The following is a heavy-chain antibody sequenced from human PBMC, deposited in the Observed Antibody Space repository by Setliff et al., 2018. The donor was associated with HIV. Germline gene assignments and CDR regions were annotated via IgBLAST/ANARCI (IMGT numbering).Heavy chain of an antibody. D-gene: IGHD5-12*01. CDR3: AKSSPSIGYISDH. V-gene: IGHV4-61*09. CDR2: VCTSGNT. J-gene: IGHJ4*02. Sequence: SETLSLTCTVSGGSIRSGSYCWSWIRQPAGKGLEWIGHVCTSGNTNYNPSLNRRVTISTDTSKNQFSLNVRSVTAADTAVYFCAKSSPSIGYISDHWGQGTLVTVSS. CDR1: GGSIRSGSYC.